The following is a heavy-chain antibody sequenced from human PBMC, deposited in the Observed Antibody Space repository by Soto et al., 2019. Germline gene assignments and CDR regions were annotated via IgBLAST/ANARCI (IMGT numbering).Heavy chain of an antibody. Sequence: GVPLRHSCAAAGFTFSSYGMHWVRQAPGKGLEWVAVIWYDGSNKYYADSVKGRFTISRDNSKNTLYLQMNSLRAEDTAVYYCARDWYYYDSSGYNAAFDIWGQGTMVTVSS. D-gene: IGHD3-22*01. J-gene: IGHJ3*02. CDR3: ARDWYYYDSSGYNAAFDI. CDR1: GFTFSSYG. V-gene: IGHV3-33*01. CDR2: IWYDGSNK.